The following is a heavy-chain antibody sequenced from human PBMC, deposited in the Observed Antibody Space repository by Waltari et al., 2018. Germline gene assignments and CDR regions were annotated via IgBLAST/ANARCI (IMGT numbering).Heavy chain of an antibody. J-gene: IGHJ5*02. D-gene: IGHD1-20*01. Sequence: EVQLVESGGDLLQPGGSLRLSCAASGITFSSSWMHWVRQTPGTGLEWGSHLRPDGSLTGYADSGRGRFTSSRDNAKSMLYLQMNSLRADDTAVYYCTRGITKAFDPWGQGTLVTVSS. CDR2: LRPDGSLT. CDR1: GITFSSSW. V-gene: IGHV3-74*01. CDR3: TRGITKAFDP.